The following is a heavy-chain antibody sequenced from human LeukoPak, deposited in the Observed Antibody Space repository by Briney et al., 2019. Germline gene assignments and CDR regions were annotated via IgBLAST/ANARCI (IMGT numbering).Heavy chain of an antibody. V-gene: IGHV1-24*01. D-gene: IGHD2-2*02. CDR1: GYTLTELS. Sequence: ASVKVSCKVSGYTLTELSMHWVRQAPGKGLEWMGSFDPEDGETIYAQKFQGRATMTEDTSTDTAYMELSSLRSEDTAVYYCATFIVVVPAAIFSAFDIWGQGTMVTVSS. J-gene: IGHJ3*02. CDR2: FDPEDGET. CDR3: ATFIVVVPAAIFSAFDI.